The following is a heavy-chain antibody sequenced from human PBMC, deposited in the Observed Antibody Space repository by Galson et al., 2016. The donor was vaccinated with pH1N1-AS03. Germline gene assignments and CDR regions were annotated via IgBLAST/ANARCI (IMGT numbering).Heavy chain of an antibody. CDR3: ARHLYGGYVGWFDP. J-gene: IGHJ5*02. V-gene: IGHV4-39*01. Sequence: ETLSLTCTVSGGSISTSSYYWGWIRQPPGKGLEWIGSIYYSGSTYYNPSLKSRVTISVDTSKNQFSLKLSSVTAADTAVYYCARHLYGGYVGWFDPWGQGTLVTVSS. D-gene: IGHD4-17*01. CDR2: IYYSGST. CDR1: GGSISTSSYY.